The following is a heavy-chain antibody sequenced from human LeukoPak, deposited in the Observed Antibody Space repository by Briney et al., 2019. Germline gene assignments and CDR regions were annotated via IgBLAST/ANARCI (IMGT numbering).Heavy chain of an antibody. J-gene: IGHJ3*02. CDR1: GFTFSSYG. D-gene: IGHD3-16*02. CDR2: ISGSGGST. V-gene: IGHV3-23*01. CDR3: AKDTGLFIIEDAFDI. Sequence: GGSLRLSCAASGFTFSSYGMSWVRQAPGKGLEWVSAISGSGGSTYYADSVKGRFTISRDNSKNTLYLQMNSLRAEDTAVYYCAKDTGLFIIEDAFDIWGQGTMVTVSS.